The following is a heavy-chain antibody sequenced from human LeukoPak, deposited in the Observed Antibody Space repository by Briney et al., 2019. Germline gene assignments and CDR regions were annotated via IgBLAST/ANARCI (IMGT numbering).Heavy chain of an antibody. CDR3: ARGVYYDFWSGYVQAPYYYYGMDV. CDR2: IIPIFGTA. V-gene: IGHV1-69*13. J-gene: IGHJ6*02. CDR1: EYTFADYY. Sequence: GASVKVSCKASEYTFADYYLHWVRQAPGQGLEWMGGIIPIFGTANYAQKFQGRVTITADESTSTAYMELSSLRSEDTAVYYCARGVYYDFWSGYVQAPYYYYGMDVWGQGTTVTVSS. D-gene: IGHD3-3*01.